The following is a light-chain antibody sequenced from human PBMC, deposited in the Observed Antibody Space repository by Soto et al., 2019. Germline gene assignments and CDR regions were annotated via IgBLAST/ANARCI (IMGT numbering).Light chain of an antibody. Sequence: DIHMTQSPSSLSASVGDRVTITCRASQSISNYLNWYQQKPGKAPNLLIYIASNLHSGVPSRFSGSGSGTDFTLTISSLQPEAFATYYCQQSYSTPYTFGQGTKLDIK. CDR2: IAS. CDR3: QQSYSTPYT. V-gene: IGKV1-39*01. J-gene: IGKJ2*01. CDR1: QSISNY.